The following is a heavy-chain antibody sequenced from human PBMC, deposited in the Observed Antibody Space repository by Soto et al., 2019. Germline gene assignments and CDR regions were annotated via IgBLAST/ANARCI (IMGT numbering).Heavy chain of an antibody. J-gene: IGHJ4*02. CDR2: MNSDGSTT. V-gene: IGHV3-74*01. CDR3: ATAEVDY. Sequence: PGGSLRLSCAASGFTFSGSAMHWVRQASGKGLEWVSRMNSDGSTTNYADSVNGRFTVSRDNARNTLHLQMNSLRAEDTAVYYCATAEVDYWGPGTLVTVSS. CDR1: GFTFSGSA.